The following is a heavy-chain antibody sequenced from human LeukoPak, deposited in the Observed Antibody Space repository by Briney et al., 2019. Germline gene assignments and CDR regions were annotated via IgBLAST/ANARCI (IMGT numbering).Heavy chain of an antibody. J-gene: IGHJ4*02. CDR3: AKEKRNDYYGSGSPENY. CDR2: IYYSGST. Sequence: PSETLSLTCAVYGGSFSSYYWGWIRQPPGKGLEWIGSIYYSGSTYYNPSLKSRVTISVDTSKNQFSLKLSSVTAADTAVYYCAKEKRNDYYGSGSPENYWGRGPLVT. V-gene: IGHV4-39*02. D-gene: IGHD3-10*01. CDR1: GGSFSSYY.